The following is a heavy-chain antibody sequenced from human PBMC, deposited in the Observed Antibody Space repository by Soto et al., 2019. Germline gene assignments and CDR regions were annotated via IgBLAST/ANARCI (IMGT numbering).Heavy chain of an antibody. CDR1: GFTFDYYA. V-gene: IGHV3-9*01. D-gene: IGHD3-10*01. CDR3: AKDIKVRNHGPWAPTN. J-gene: IGHJ4*02. Sequence: PGGALVVSCAASGFTFDYYAMHWVRQAPGKGLEWVSGISWNSGSIGYADSVKGRFTISRDNAKNSLYLQMNSLRAEDTALYYCAKDIKVRNHGPWAPTNWGQGTLVTVSS. CDR2: ISWNSGSI.